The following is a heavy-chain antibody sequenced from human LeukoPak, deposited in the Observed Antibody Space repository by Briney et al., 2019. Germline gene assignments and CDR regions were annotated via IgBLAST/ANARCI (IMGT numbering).Heavy chain of an antibody. D-gene: IGHD3-22*01. V-gene: IGHV5-51*01. CDR2: IYPGDSDT. J-gene: IGHJ4*02. CDR3: ARPTYFYDGRGSYYYFDY. Sequence: GESLKISCKGSGYSFTNYWIGWVRQMPGKGLEWMGIIYPGDSDTRYSPSFQGKVTISANESISTAYLQWSSLKASDTAMYYCARPTYFYDGRGSYYYFDYWGQGTLVTVSS. CDR1: GYSFTNYW.